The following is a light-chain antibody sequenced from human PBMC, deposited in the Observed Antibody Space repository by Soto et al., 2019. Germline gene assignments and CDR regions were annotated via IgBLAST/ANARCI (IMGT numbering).Light chain of an antibody. CDR3: SSYTSSTTVV. Sequence: QSVLTQPASVSGSPGQSITISCTGTSSDVGGYNYVSWYQQHPGKAPKLMICDVSNRPSGVSNRFSGSKSGNTASLTISGLQAEDGADYYCSSYTSSTTVVFGGGTKLTVL. J-gene: IGLJ2*01. CDR1: SSDVGGYNY. CDR2: DVS. V-gene: IGLV2-14*01.